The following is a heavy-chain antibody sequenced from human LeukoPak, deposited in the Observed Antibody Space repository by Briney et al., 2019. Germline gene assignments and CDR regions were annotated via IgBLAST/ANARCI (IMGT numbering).Heavy chain of an antibody. D-gene: IGHD6-19*01. CDR1: GASITNDNW. CDR3: AANGWYCLDH. J-gene: IGHJ1*01. V-gene: IGHV4-4*02. CDR2: IYHSGST. Sequence: SETLSLTCAVSGASITNDNWWSWVRQTPGKGLEWIGEIYHSGSTSYNPSLKNRVTISVDKSNNRFSLRLTSVTAADTAMYYCAANGWYCLDHWGQGALVTVSS.